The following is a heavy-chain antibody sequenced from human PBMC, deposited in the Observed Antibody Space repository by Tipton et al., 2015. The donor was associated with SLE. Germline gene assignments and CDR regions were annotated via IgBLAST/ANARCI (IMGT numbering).Heavy chain of an antibody. CDR1: GGSFSGNY. D-gene: IGHD3-16*01. CDR3: ARTSPPGGEMFGAVLGQATRLKRGAFDV. Sequence: LRLSCAVFGGSFSGNYWIWIRQTPGKGLEWIGEINHSGSTNYNPSLKSRVAISVDRSKNQVSLRLTSVTAADTAVYFCARTSPPGGEMFGAVLGQATRLKRGAFDVWDHGTMVTVSS. V-gene: IGHV4-34*01. J-gene: IGHJ3*01. CDR2: INHSGST.